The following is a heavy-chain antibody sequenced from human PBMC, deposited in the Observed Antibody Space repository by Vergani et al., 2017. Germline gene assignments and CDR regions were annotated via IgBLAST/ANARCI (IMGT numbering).Heavy chain of an antibody. Sequence: QVQLVESGGGVVQPGRSLRLSCAAPGFTFSSYAMHWVRQAPGKGLEWVAVISYDGSNKYYADSVKGRFTISRDNSKNTLYLQMNSLKAEDTAVYYCARASYSSGYHLSGTWFDPWGQGTLVTVS. CDR3: ARASYSSGYHLSGTWFDP. CDR1: GFTFSSYA. V-gene: IGHV3-30*04. J-gene: IGHJ5*02. D-gene: IGHD6-25*01. CDR2: ISYDGSNK.